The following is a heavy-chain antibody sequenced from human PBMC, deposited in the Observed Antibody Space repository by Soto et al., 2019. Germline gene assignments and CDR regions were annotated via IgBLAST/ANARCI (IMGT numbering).Heavy chain of an antibody. CDR3: ARDWEYGVDDCMDV. CDR1: GFTVSSNC. V-gene: IGHV3-53*01. D-gene: IGHD4-17*01. CDR2: IYSGGNT. Sequence: GSLRLSCAASGFTVSSNCMSWVRQAPGKGLEWVSVIYSGGNTYYADPVKGRFTTSRDNSKNTLYLQMNSLKAEDTALYYCARDWEYGVDDCMDVWGQGTTVTVSS. J-gene: IGHJ6*02.